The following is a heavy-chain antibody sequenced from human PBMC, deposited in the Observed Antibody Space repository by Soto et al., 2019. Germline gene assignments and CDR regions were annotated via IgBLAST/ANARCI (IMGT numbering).Heavy chain of an antibody. CDR2: ISHDSRNI. CDR1: GLDFRNKD. D-gene: IGHD3-10*01. V-gene: IGHV3-30*18. CDR3: AKLVDKTLDDV. Sequence: QVQLVESGGGVIQPGRSLRLSCVASGLDFRNKDMHWVRQAPGKGLEWVAVISHDSRNIYYGDSMKGRFIGSRDNSKNPLYLEINAVGAEDSAVYFCAKLVDKTLDDVWGLGALVVVSS. J-gene: IGHJ4*02.